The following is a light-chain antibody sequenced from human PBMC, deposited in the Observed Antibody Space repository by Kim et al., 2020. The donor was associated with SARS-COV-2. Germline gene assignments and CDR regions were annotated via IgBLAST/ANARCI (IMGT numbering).Light chain of an antibody. V-gene: IGKV1-9*01. CDR1: QGISSY. J-gene: IGKJ4*01. CDR3: QQLNSYPLT. Sequence: AAVGDRVTSTCRASQGISSYLAWYQQKPWKAPKLLIDAASTLQSGVPSRFSGSGAGTDFTLTISSLQPEDFATYYCQQLNSYPLTFGGGTKVDIK. CDR2: AAS.